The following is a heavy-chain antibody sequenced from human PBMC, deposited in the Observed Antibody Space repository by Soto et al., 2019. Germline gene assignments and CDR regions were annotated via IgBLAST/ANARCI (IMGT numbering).Heavy chain of an antibody. CDR2: INHSGTT. J-gene: IGHJ3*02. CDR3: ATEMATPTAI. CDR1: GGSFSGYY. V-gene: IGHV4-34*01. Sequence: SETLSLPCAVYGGSFSGYYWSWIRQPPGKGLEWIGEINHSGTTNYNPSLKSRVTISVDTSKNQFSLKRSSVTAADTAVYYCATEMATPTAIWGQGTMVPVS. D-gene: IGHD5-12*01.